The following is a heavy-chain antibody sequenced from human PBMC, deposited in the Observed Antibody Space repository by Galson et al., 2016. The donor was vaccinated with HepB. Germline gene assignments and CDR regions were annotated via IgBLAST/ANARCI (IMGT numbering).Heavy chain of an antibody. Sequence: SLRLSCAASGFTFSSYAMHWVRQAPGKGLEWVAVISYDGSHKYYAASVKGRFTISRDNSKNTLSLQMNSLRAEDTAVYYCAKNDILAGYNAFDYWGQGTLVTVSS. CDR3: AKNDILAGYNAFDY. CDR2: ISYDGSHK. V-gene: IGHV3-30*18. CDR1: GFTFSSYA. J-gene: IGHJ4*02. D-gene: IGHD3-9*01.